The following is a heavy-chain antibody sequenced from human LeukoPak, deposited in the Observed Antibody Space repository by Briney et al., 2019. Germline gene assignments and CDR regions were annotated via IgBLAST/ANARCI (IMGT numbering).Heavy chain of an antibody. CDR2: IKQDGSEK. V-gene: IGHV3-7*01. D-gene: IGHD2-21*02. CDR3: ARDRDWDAFDI. Sequence: GGSLRLSCAASGFMFSSNWMSWVRQAPGKWLEWVANIKQDGSEKYYVDSVKGRFTISRDNAKNSLYLQMNSLRAEDTAVYYCARDRDWDAFDIWGQGTMVTVSS. J-gene: IGHJ3*02. CDR1: GFMFSSNW.